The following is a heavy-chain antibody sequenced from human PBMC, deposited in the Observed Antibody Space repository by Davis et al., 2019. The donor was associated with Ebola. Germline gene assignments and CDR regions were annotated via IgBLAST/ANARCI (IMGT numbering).Heavy chain of an antibody. CDR2: IIPIFGTA. CDR1: GGTFSSYA. J-gene: IGHJ6*02. V-gene: IGHV1-69*13. D-gene: IGHD3-10*01. Sequence: SVKVSCKASGGTFSSYAISWVRQAPGQGLEWMGGIIPIFGTANYAQKFQGRVTITADESTSTAYMELRSLRSDDTAVYYCARDLLWFGEFRTRRGDYGMDVWGQGTTVTVSS. CDR3: ARDLLWFGEFRTRRGDYGMDV.